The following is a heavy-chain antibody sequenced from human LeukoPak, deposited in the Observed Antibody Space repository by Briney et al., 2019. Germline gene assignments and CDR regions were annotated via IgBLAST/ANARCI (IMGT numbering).Heavy chain of an antibody. CDR1: GFTFSSYW. J-gene: IGHJ4*02. Sequence: GGSLRLSCAASGFTFSSYWMHWVRQAPGKGLVWVSRINTDGSTTTYADSVKGRFTISRDNAANSLYLQMNSLRAEDTAVYYCVRDGGAVGNMDYWGQGTLLTVSS. D-gene: IGHD3-16*01. CDR3: VRDGGAVGNMDY. V-gene: IGHV3-74*01. CDR2: INTDGSTT.